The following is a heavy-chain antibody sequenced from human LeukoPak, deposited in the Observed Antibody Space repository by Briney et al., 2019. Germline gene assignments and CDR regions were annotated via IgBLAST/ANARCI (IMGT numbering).Heavy chain of an antibody. V-gene: IGHV3-23*01. CDR3: AKPISGGLAGSGDWFDP. CDR2: VNANGINT. D-gene: IGHD6-25*01. Sequence: GGSLRLSCAASGFAFNFYAMTWIRQAPGKGLQWLSTVNANGINTYYADSVRGRFTISRDNSKNTLYLQLNSLRAEDTAIYYCAKPISGGLAGSGDWFDPWGQGTLVNVAS. CDR1: GFAFNFYA. J-gene: IGHJ5*02.